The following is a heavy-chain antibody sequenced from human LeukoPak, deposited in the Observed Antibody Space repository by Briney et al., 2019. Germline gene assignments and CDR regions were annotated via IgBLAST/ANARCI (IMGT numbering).Heavy chain of an antibody. CDR2: IHNSGST. D-gene: IGHD6-19*01. Sequence: SETLSLTCTVSGASISTGSSYWSWIRQPAGEGLEWIGRIHNSGSTNYNPSLNSRVTISVDTSKNQCSLRLSSVTAADTAVYYCARLRGATVAHNWFDPWGQGTLVTVSS. CDR3: ARLRGATVAHNWFDP. CDR1: GASISTGSSY. V-gene: IGHV4-61*02. J-gene: IGHJ5*02.